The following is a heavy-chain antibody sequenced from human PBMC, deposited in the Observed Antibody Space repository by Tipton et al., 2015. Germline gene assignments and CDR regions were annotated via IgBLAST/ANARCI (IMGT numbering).Heavy chain of an antibody. CDR1: GFTFSDYY. Sequence: GSLRLSCAASGFTFSDYYMSWIRQAPGKGLECISFIRNSNIAIYYADSVKGRFTISRDNSKYTLYLQMNSLRAEDTAVYYCARDLGYCSSTSCFNYYGMDVWGQGTTVTVSS. V-gene: IGHV3-11*04. J-gene: IGHJ6*02. D-gene: IGHD2-2*01. CDR3: ARDLGYCSSTSCFNYYGMDV. CDR2: IRNSNIAI.